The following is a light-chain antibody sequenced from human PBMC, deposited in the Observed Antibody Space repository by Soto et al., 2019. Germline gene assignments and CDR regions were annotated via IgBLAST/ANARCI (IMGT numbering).Light chain of an antibody. CDR3: QQYGSSPRT. CDR2: GAS. V-gene: IGKV3-20*01. Sequence: IVFSQSPGTLSLSPGERATLSCRASQSVSNSYLAWYQQRPGQAPRLLIYGASTRATDVPARFSGSGSGTDFTLSIGRLEPDDFAVYFCQQYGSSPRTFGQGTKV. J-gene: IGKJ1*01. CDR1: QSVSNSY.